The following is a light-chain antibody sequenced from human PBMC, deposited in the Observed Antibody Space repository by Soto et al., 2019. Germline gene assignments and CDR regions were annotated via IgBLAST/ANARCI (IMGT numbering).Light chain of an antibody. CDR2: DAS. V-gene: IGKV3-11*01. CDR3: QQRSNWPPT. CDR1: QSVSSY. Sequence: EIVLTQSAATLSLSPGERATLSCRASQSVSSYLAWYQQKPGQAPRLLIYDASNRATGIPARFSGSGSGTDFTLTISSLEPADFAVYYCQQRSNWPPTFGQGTRLEIK. J-gene: IGKJ5*01.